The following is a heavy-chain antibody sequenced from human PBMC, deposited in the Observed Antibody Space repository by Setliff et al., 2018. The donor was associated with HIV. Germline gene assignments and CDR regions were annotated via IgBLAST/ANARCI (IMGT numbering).Heavy chain of an antibody. CDR2: VDPDDGET. D-gene: IGHD3-22*01. CDR3: ARDAYYDSSGYYFNGGFDY. Sequence: ASVKVSCKVSGYTFTDYYMHWVQQAPGKGLEWMGLVDPDDGETIYAQKFQGRVTITTDESTSTAYMELSSLRSEDTAVYYCARDAYYDSSGYYFNGGFDYWGQGTLVTVSS. V-gene: IGHV1-69-2*01. CDR1: GYTFTDYY. J-gene: IGHJ4*02.